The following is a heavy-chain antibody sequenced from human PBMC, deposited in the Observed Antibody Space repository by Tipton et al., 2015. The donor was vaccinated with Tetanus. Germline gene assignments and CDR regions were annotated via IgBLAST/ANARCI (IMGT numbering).Heavy chain of an antibody. Sequence: QLVQSGAEVKKPGASVKVSCKASGYTFTGYYMYWVRQAPGQGLEWMGWIDPNSGGTVYAQKFQGRVTMTRDTSISTAYMELRSLRSDDTAVYYCARDVGGNVPSVADYWGQGTLVTVSS. V-gene: IGHV1-2*02. CDR1: GYTFTGYY. CDR3: ARDVGGNVPSVADY. D-gene: IGHD4-23*01. CDR2: IDPNSGGT. J-gene: IGHJ4*02.